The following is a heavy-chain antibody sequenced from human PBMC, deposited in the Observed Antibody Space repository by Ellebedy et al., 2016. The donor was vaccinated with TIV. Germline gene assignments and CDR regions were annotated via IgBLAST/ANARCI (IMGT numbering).Heavy chain of an antibody. CDR1: GGTFSSYA. Sequence: AASVKVSCKASGGTFSSYAISWVRQAPGQGLEWMGGIIPIFGTANYAQKFQGRVTITADESTSTAYMELSSLRSEDTAVYYCASASGDIVVVPAAKWGQGTLVTVSS. CDR3: ASASGDIVVVPAAK. J-gene: IGHJ4*02. D-gene: IGHD2-2*01. CDR2: IIPIFGTA. V-gene: IGHV1-69*13.